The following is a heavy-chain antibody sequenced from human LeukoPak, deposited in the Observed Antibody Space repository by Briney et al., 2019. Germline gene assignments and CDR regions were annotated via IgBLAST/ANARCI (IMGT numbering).Heavy chain of an antibody. CDR3: ARASPYYYDSSGYYYGY. D-gene: IGHD3-22*01. Sequence: ASVKVSCKASGYTFTSYGISWVRHAPGQGFEWMEWISAYNGNTNYAQKLQGRVTMTTDTSTSTAYMELRSLRSDDTAVYYCARASPYYYDSSGYYYGYWGQGTLVTVSS. CDR2: ISAYNGNT. J-gene: IGHJ4*02. V-gene: IGHV1-18*01. CDR1: GYTFTSYG.